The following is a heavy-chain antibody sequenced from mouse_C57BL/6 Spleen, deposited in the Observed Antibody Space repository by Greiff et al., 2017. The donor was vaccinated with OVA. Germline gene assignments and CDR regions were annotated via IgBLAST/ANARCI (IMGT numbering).Heavy chain of an antibody. CDR1: GFTFSSYA. V-gene: IGHV5-4*01. Sequence: EVKLMESGGGLVKPGGSLKLSCAASGFTFSSYAMSWVRQTPEKRLEWVATISDGGSYTYYPDNVKGRFTMSRDNAKNNLYLQMSHLKSEDTAMYYCARENYYGSSYGSAYWGQGTTLTVSA. CDR2: ISDGGSYT. CDR3: ARENYYGSSYGSAY. D-gene: IGHD1-1*01. J-gene: IGHJ2*01.